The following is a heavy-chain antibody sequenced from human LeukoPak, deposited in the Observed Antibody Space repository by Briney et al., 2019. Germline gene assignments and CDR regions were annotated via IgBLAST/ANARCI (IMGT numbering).Heavy chain of an antibody. J-gene: IGHJ4*02. CDR3: AKGPLIEVAGTTWDY. D-gene: IGHD6-19*01. Sequence: GGSLRLSCAASGFTFSSYAMGWVRQFPGKGLEWVSAISGGGGSTYYADSVKGRFTISRDNSKNTLHLQMNSLRADDTAVYYCAKGPLIEVAGTTWDYWGQGALVTVSS. CDR1: GFTFSSYA. V-gene: IGHV3-23*01. CDR2: ISGGGGST.